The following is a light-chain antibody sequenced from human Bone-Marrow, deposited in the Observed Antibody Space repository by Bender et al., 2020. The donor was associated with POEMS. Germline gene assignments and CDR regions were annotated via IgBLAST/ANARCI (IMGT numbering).Light chain of an antibody. V-gene: IGLV1-44*01. J-gene: IGLJ3*02. CDR2: INN. Sequence: QSVLTQPPSASGTPGQRVTISCSGSSSNIGTKPVNWYQQLPGTAPTLLIYINNQRPSGVPDRFSGSKSGTSASLAISGLQSEDEADYYCAAWEDSLNGWVFGGGTKLTVL. CDR3: AAWEDSLNGWV. CDR1: SSNIGTKP.